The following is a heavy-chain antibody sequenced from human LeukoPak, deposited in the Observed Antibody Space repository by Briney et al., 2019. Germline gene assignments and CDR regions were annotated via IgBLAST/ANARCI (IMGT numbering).Heavy chain of an antibody. J-gene: IGHJ3*02. CDR3: ARGGLDHAYDI. Sequence: PGGSLRLSCAASGFTLTNYWMQWVRQAPGKGLMWVSRVNSDGGGTIYADSVKGRFTVSRDNTKNSVYLQMSSLRADDTGVYYCARGGLDHAYDIWGQGTMVTVSS. CDR2: VNSDGGGT. CDR1: GFTLTNYW. D-gene: IGHD6-19*01. V-gene: IGHV3-74*01.